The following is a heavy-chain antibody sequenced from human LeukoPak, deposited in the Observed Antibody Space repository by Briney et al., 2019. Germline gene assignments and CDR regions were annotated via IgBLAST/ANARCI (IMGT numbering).Heavy chain of an antibody. V-gene: IGHV4-59*01. CDR3: AKGRCSGGTCYSNNPFDI. Sequence: PSETLSLTCTVSGGSISSYYWSWIRQPPGKGLEWIGYIYYSGSTNYNPSLKSRVTISVDTSKNQFSLKLSSVTAADTAVYYCAKGRCSGGTCYSNNPFDIWGQGTMVTVSS. CDR1: GGSISSYY. D-gene: IGHD2-15*01. J-gene: IGHJ3*02. CDR2: IYYSGST.